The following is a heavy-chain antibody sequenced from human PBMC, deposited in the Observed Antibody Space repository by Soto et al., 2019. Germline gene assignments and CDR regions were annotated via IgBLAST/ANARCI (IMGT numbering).Heavy chain of an antibody. CDR1: GFTFSNYW. Sequence: PGESLKISCAASGFTFSNYWMSWVRQAPGRGLEWVASIKQDGGEKYYMDSVKGRFTISKDNAKNSLYLQLNSLRAGDTAVYYCARDSHAHFDYWGQGTLVTVSS. CDR3: ARDSHAHFDY. CDR2: IKQDGGEK. J-gene: IGHJ4*02. V-gene: IGHV3-7*01.